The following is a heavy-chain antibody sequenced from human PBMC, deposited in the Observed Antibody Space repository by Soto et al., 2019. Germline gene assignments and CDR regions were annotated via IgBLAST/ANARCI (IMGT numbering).Heavy chain of an antibody. CDR1: GFTFSGYA. CDR2: ISGSGGST. D-gene: IGHD2-2*03. CDR3: AKEGPLDIVVVPAAMTDY. Sequence: GGSLRLSCAASGFTFSGYAMSWVRQAPGKGLEWVSAISGSGGSTYYADSVKGRFTISRDNSKNTLYLQMNSLRAEDTAVYYCAKEGPLDIVVVPAAMTDYSGQATRVTVAS. J-gene: IGHJ4*02. V-gene: IGHV3-23*01.